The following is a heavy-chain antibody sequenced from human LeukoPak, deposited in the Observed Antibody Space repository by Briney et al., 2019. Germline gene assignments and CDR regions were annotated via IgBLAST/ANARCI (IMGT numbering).Heavy chain of an antibody. CDR1: GYSISSGYY. CDR2: IYHSGST. J-gene: IGHJ3*02. V-gene: IGHV4-38-2*02. Sequence: SSETLSLTCTVSGYSISSGYYWGWIRQPPGKGLEWIGSIYHSGSTYYNPSLKSRVTISVDTSKNQFSLKLSSVTAADTAVYYCARVAPQLGAFDIWGQGTMVTVSS. D-gene: IGHD6-6*01. CDR3: ARVAPQLGAFDI.